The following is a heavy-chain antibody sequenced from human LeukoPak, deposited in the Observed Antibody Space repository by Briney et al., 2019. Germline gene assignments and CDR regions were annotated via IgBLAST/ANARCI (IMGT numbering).Heavy chain of an antibody. CDR1: GGSISSYY. CDR3: ARARWYDILTGYSLDY. J-gene: IGHJ4*02. CDR2: IYYSGST. V-gene: IGHV4-59*01. Sequence: SETLSLTCTVSGGSISSYYWSWIRQPPGKGLERIGYIYYSGSTNYNPSLKSRVTISVDTSKNQFSLKLSSVTAADTAVYYCARARWYDILTGYSLDYWGQGTLVTVSS. D-gene: IGHD3-9*01.